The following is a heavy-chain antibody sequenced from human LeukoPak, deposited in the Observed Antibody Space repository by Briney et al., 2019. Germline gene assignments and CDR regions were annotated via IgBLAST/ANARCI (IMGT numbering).Heavy chain of an antibody. D-gene: IGHD6-13*01. Sequence: GGSLRLSCAASGFTFSSYGMHWVRQAPGKGLEGVAVIWYDGSNKYYADSVKGRFTISRDNSKNTLYLQMNSLRAEDTAVYYCARDRQQLALGFDYWGQGTLVTVSS. CDR2: IWYDGSNK. J-gene: IGHJ4*02. CDR1: GFTFSSYG. CDR3: ARDRQQLALGFDY. V-gene: IGHV3-33*01.